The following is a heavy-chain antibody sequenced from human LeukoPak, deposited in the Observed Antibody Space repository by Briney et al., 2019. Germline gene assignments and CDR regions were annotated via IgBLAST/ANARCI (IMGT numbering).Heavy chain of an antibody. CDR2: IYPGDSDT. D-gene: IGHD6-19*01. J-gene: IGHJ4*02. V-gene: IGHV5-51*01. Sequence: GESLKISCKASGYSFTSYWIAWVRQMPGKGLEWMGIIYPGDSDTSYSPSFQGQVTIPADKSIDTAHLQWSSLKVSDTAVYYCARRTYASGWYAGYWGQGTLVTVSS. CDR1: GYSFTSYW. CDR3: ARRTYASGWYAGY.